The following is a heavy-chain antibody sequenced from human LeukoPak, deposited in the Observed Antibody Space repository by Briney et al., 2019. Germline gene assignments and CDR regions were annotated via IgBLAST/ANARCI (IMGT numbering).Heavy chain of an antibody. V-gene: IGHV4-39*01. CDR1: GFSISSSSYY. D-gene: IGHD6-19*01. Sequence: SETLSLTCTVSGFSISSSSYYWGWIRQPPGKGLEWNGSSDYSGSTYYNPSLKSRVTISVDTSKNQFSLKLSFVTAADTAVYYCARHGRAVAGPKYFQHWGRGTLVTVSS. CDR3: ARHGRAVAGPKYFQH. J-gene: IGHJ1*01. CDR2: SDYSGST.